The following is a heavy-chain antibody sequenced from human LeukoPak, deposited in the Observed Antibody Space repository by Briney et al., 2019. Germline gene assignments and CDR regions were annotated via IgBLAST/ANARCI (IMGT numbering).Heavy chain of an antibody. CDR1: GGSFSDYY. V-gene: IGHV4-34*01. CDR3: ARVADYGDYVGGDWIDP. CDR2: INHSGST. Sequence: SETLSLTCAVYGGSFSDYYWSWIRQPPGKGLEWIGEINHSGSTNYNPSLKSRVTISVDTSKNQFSLKLSSVTAADTAVYYCARVADYGDYVGGDWIDPWGQGTLVTVSS. J-gene: IGHJ5*02. D-gene: IGHD4-17*01.